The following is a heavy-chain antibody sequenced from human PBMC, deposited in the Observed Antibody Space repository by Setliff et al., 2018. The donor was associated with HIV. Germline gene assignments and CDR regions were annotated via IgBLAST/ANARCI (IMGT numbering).Heavy chain of an antibody. V-gene: IGHV4-31*03. J-gene: IGHJ3*02. CDR2: IYYSGGT. CDR1: GGSITSGGSY. CDR3: ARGDAMTSLGAFDI. Sequence: SETLSLTCTDSGGSITSGGSYWSWIRQYPQKGLEWIGYIYYSGGTYYSPSLKSRVTMSVDTSKNQFSLKLSSVTAADTAVYYCARGDAMTSLGAFDIWGQGTMVTVSS. D-gene: IGHD2-2*01.